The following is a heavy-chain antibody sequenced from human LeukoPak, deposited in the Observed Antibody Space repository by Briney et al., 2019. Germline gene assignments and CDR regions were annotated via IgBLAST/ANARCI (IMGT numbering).Heavy chain of an antibody. Sequence: SETLSLTCTVSGGSISGYYWSWIRQPAGKGLELIGRIYSSGTTNYNPSLESRVTMSVDMSKNQFALKLSSVTAADTAVYYCARDWSMITYEYWGRGTLVTVSS. CDR3: ARDWSMITYEY. D-gene: IGHD3-22*01. CDR1: GGSISGYY. J-gene: IGHJ4*02. CDR2: IYSSGTT. V-gene: IGHV4-4*07.